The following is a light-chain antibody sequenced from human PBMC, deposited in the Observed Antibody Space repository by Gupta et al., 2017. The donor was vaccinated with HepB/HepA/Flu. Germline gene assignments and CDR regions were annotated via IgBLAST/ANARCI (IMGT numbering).Light chain of an antibody. Sequence: QSALTQPASVSGSPGQSITISCTGTSSDLGSYNLVSWYQQHPGKAPKLMIYEVSRRPSGVSNRFSGSKSGNTASLAISGRQAEDEADYYCCSYAGSKVFGTGTKVTVL. CDR1: SSDLGSYNL. CDR3: CSYAGSKV. V-gene: IGLV2-23*02. CDR2: EVS. J-gene: IGLJ1*01.